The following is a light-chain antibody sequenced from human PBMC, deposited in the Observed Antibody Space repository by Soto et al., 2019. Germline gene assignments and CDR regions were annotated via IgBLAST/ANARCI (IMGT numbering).Light chain of an antibody. Sequence: DIQMTQSPSSLSASVGDRVTITCRASQSIRSYLNWYQQKPGKAPKLLIYAASTLQTGISSRFSGSGSGTDFTLTISSLQPEDFATYYCQQSYTTPYLFGQGTKLEIK. CDR1: QSIRSY. J-gene: IGKJ2*01. CDR2: AAS. CDR3: QQSYTTPYL. V-gene: IGKV1-39*01.